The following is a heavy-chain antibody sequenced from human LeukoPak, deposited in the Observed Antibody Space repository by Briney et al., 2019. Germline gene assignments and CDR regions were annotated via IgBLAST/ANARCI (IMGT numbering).Heavy chain of an antibody. V-gene: IGHV4-61*02. Sequence: PSETLSLTCTVSGYSISSGYYWGWIRQPAGKGLEWIGRIYTSGSTNYNPSLKSRVTISVDTSKNQFPLKLSSVTAADTAVYYCARVKETAAGPNFDYWGQGTLVTVSS. CDR3: ARVKETAAGPNFDY. D-gene: IGHD6-13*01. CDR1: GYSISSGYY. CDR2: IYTSGST. J-gene: IGHJ4*02.